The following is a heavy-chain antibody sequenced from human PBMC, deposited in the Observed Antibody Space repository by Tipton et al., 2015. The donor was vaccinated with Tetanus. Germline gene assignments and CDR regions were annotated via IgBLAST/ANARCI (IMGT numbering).Heavy chain of an antibody. V-gene: IGHV4-31*03. CDR2: VYYSGTT. Sequence: TLSLTCTVSGGSISSSSHYWTWIRQRPGKGLEWIGYVYYSGTTYFDLSLQSRLTLSVDTSRNLFSLKLTSVTAADAGIYYCARDTSSTYAMIIWGQGTAVTVFS. D-gene: IGHD1-26*01. CDR3: ARDTSSTYAMII. CDR1: GGSISSSSHY. J-gene: IGHJ6*02.